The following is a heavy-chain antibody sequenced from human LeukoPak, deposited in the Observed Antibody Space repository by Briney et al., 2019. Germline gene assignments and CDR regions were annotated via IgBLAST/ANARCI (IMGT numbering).Heavy chain of an antibody. CDR2: INAGNGNT. CDR1: GYTFTSYA. J-gene: IGHJ4*02. Sequence: ASVKVSCKASGYTFTSYAMHWVRQAPGQRLEWMGWINAGNGNTKYSQKFQGRVTITRDTSASTAYMELSSLRSEDTAVYYCARDPACGGDCYFGPVDYWGQGTLVTVSS. CDR3: ARDPACGGDCYFGPVDY. V-gene: IGHV1-3*01. D-gene: IGHD2-21*02.